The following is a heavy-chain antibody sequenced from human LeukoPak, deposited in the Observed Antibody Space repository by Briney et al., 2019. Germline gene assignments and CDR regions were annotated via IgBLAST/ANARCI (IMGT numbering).Heavy chain of an antibody. Sequence: ASVKVSCKASGYTFTSYDINWVRQATGQGLEWMGRMNPNSGNTGYAQKFQGRVTMTRNTSISTAYMELSSLRSEDTAVYYCARGVMATSAIDYWGQGTLVTVSS. D-gene: IGHD5-12*01. CDR2: MNPNSGNT. V-gene: IGHV1-8*01. J-gene: IGHJ4*02. CDR1: GYTFTSYD. CDR3: ARGVMATSAIDY.